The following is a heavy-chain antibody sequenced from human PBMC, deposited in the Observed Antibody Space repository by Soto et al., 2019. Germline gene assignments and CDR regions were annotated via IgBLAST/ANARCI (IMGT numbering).Heavy chain of an antibody. Sequence: QVQLVESGGGVVQPGRSLRLSCAASGFTLSSYGMHWVRQAPGKGLEWVAVISYDGNNKYYADSVKGRFTISRDNFKNTLYLQMDSLRAEDTAMYYCAKDHLETTVTTPSYWGQGTLVTVSS. J-gene: IGHJ4*02. CDR2: ISYDGNNK. CDR1: GFTLSSYG. D-gene: IGHD4-17*01. V-gene: IGHV3-30*18. CDR3: AKDHLETTVTTPSY.